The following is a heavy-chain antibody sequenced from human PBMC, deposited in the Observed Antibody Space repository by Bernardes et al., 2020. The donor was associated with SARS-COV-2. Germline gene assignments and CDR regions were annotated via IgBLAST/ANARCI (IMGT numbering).Heavy chain of an antibody. J-gene: IGHJ4*02. Sequence: SETLSLTCSVSGGSMRNFYWGWIRRSPGKGLEWIGYVYHSGSTKYNPSLRSRVTLSVDTSKRQFSLRLNSVAAADTAVYYCARFNGDYYDSATYYPNYFDYWGQGTLVTVSP. CDR2: VYHSGST. CDR1: GGSMRNFY. CDR3: ARFNGDYYDSATYYPNYFDY. V-gene: IGHV4-59*01. D-gene: IGHD3-22*01.